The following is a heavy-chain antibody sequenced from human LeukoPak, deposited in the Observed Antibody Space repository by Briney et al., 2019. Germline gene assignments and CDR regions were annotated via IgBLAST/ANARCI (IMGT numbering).Heavy chain of an antibody. CDR1: GGSISSGSYY. D-gene: IGHD5-18*01. V-gene: IGHV4-61*02. Sequence: PSQTLSLTCTVSGGSISSGSYYWSWIRQPAGKGLEWIGRIYTSGSTNYNPSLKSRVTISVDTSKNQFSLKLSSVTAADTAVYYCARGVQLWLSDWGQGTLVTVSS. J-gene: IGHJ4*02. CDR2: IYTSGST. CDR3: ARGVQLWLSD.